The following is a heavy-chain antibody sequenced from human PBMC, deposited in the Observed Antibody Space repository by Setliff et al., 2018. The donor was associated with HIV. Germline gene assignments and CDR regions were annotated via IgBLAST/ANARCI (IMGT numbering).Heavy chain of an antibody. V-gene: IGHV4-61*02. CDR3: ARQYYYDSSGYHYYFDY. J-gene: IGHJ4*02. D-gene: IGHD3-22*01. Sequence: PSETLSLTCTVSGGSISCGSYYWSWIRQPAGKGLEWIGRIYTSGSTTYNPSLKSRVTISVHTSKNQFSLKLNSVTAADTAVYYCARQYYYDSSGYHYYFDYWGQGTLVTVSS. CDR2: IYTSGST. CDR1: GGSISCGSYY.